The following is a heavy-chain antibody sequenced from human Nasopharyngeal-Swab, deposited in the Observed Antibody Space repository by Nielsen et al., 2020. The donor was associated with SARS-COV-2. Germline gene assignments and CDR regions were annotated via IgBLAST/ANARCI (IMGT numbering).Heavy chain of an antibody. CDR3: ARGWERWLRSSGNAFDI. V-gene: IGHV1-69*02. CDR2: IIPILGIA. D-gene: IGHD5-24*01. Sequence: WVRQAPGQGLEWMGRIIPILGIANYAQKFQGRVTITADKSTSTAYMELSSLRSEDTAVYYCARGWERWLRSSGNAFDIWGQGTMVTVSS. J-gene: IGHJ3*02.